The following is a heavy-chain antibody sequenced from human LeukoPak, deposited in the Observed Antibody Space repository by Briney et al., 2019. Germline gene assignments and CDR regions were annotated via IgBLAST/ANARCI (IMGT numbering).Heavy chain of an antibody. CDR3: ARDLMVTSSSGWCDEYYYGMDV. D-gene: IGHD6-19*01. CDR1: GYTFTGYY. CDR2: INPNSGGT. V-gene: IGHV1-2*04. J-gene: IGHJ6*04. Sequence: ASVKVSCKASGYTFTGYYMHWVRQAPGQGLEWMGWINPNSGGTNYAQKFQGWVTMTRDTSISTAYMELSRLRSDDTAVYYCARDLMVTSSSGWCDEYYYGMDVWGKGTTVTVSS.